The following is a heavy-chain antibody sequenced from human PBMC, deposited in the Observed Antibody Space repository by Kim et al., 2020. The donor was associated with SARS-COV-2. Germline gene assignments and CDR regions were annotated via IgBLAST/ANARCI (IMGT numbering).Heavy chain of an antibody. CDR2: ISGSGGST. CDR3: FPELNCSSTSCKKENYGMDV. CDR1: GFTFSSYA. V-gene: IGHV3-23*01. Sequence: GGSLRLSCAASGFTFSSYAMSWVRQAPGKGLEWVSAISGSGGSTYYADSVKGRFTISRDNSKNTLYLQMNSLRAEDTAVYYCFPELNCSSTSCKKENYGMDVWGQGTTVTVSS. J-gene: IGHJ6*02. D-gene: IGHD2-2*01.